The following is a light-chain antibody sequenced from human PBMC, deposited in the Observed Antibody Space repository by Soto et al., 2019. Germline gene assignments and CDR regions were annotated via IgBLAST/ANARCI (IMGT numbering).Light chain of an antibody. J-gene: IGKJ1*01. Sequence: EIVMTQSPATLSVSPGERATLSCRASQSVSSNLAWYQQKPGQAPRLLIYGASTRATGIPARFSGSGSGTEFTLTISSLQSEDCAVYYCQQYNNWPPWTFGQGTNVGI. CDR2: GAS. V-gene: IGKV3-15*01. CDR3: QQYNNWPPWT. CDR1: QSVSSN.